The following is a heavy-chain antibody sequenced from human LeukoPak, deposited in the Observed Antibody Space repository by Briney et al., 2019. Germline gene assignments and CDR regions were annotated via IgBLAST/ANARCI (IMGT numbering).Heavy chain of an antibody. Sequence: PGGSLRLSCAASGFTFSSYAMSWVRQAPGKGLEWVSAISGSGGSTYYADSVKGRFTISRDNSKNTLYLQMSNLRAEDTAVYYCAKDYGSGSPPFDYWGQGTLVTISS. D-gene: IGHD3-10*01. J-gene: IGHJ4*02. CDR2: ISGSGGST. CDR1: GFTFSSYA. V-gene: IGHV3-23*01. CDR3: AKDYGSGSPPFDY.